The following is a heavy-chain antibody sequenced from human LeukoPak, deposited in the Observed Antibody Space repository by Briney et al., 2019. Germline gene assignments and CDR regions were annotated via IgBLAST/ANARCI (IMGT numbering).Heavy chain of an antibody. CDR1: GDSVSSTSAA. V-gene: IGHV6-1*01. D-gene: IGHD6-13*01. CDR2: TYYSSKWYN. CDR3: ARGYSISWYDYYYYYMDV. J-gene: IGHJ6*03. Sequence: SQTLSLTCAISGDSVSSTSAAWNWIRQSPSRGLEWLGRTYYSSKWYNDYAVSVKSRITINPDTSKNQFSLQLNSVTPEDTAVYYCARGYSISWYDYYYYYMDVWGKGTTVTVSS.